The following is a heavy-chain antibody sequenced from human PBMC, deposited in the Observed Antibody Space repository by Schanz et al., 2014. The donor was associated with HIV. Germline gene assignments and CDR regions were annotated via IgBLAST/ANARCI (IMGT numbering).Heavy chain of an antibody. CDR2: ISYDATDK. V-gene: IGHV3-30*03. CDR3: ARGEAITYYYHYYGMDV. D-gene: IGHD1-20*01. Sequence: QVQLVESGGGVVQPGRSLRLSCAVSGFSFSNYAMNWVRQAPGKGLEWVAVISYDATDKFYADSVRDRFTISRDSSKNTLYLQMNSLRAEDTAVYYCARGEAITYYYHYYGMDVWGQGTTVTVSS. CDR1: GFSFSNYA. J-gene: IGHJ6*02.